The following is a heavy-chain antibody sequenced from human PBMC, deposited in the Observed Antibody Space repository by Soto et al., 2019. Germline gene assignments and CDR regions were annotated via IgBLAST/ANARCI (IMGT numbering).Heavy chain of an antibody. D-gene: IGHD1-1*01. V-gene: IGHV4-59*13. CDR3: ARTTGDSVGFDS. CDR1: GASISNYY. Sequence: SETLSLTCSVSGASISNYYWSWIRQPPGKGLEWIGYVYNNGRTNYNPSLTSRITILLDTSKDQFSLRLSSVTAADTALYYCARTTGDSVGFDSVGQGTLVTVSS. J-gene: IGHJ5*01. CDR2: VYNNGRT.